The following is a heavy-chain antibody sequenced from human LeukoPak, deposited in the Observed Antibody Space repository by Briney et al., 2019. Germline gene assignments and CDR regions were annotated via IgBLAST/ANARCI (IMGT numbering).Heavy chain of an antibody. Sequence: SPETLSLTCTVSGGSISSYYWSWIRQPPGKGLEWLGYIYYSGSTNYNPSLKSRVTISVDTSKNQFSLKLSSVTAADTAVYYCARSNPWTGYYYFDYWGQGTLVTVSS. CDR1: GGSISSYY. V-gene: IGHV4-59*01. J-gene: IGHJ4*02. CDR3: ARSNPWTGYYYFDY. CDR2: IYYSGST. D-gene: IGHD3/OR15-3a*01.